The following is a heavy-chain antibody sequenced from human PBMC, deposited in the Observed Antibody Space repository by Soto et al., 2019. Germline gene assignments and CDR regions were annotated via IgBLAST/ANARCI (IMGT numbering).Heavy chain of an antibody. J-gene: IGHJ6*03. CDR1: GFTFSSYS. CDR2: ISSSSSYI. CDR3: ARDGRSMVRLMDV. V-gene: IGHV3-21*01. D-gene: IGHD3-10*01. Sequence: EVQLVESGGGLVKPGGSLRLSCAASGFTFSSYSMNWVRQAPGKGLEWVSSISSSSSYIYYADSVKGRFTISRDNAKNSLYLQMNSLRAEDTAVYYCARDGRSMVRLMDVWGKGTTVTVSS.